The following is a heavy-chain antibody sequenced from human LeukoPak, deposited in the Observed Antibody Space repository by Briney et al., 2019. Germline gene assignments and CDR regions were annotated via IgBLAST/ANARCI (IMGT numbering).Heavy chain of an antibody. CDR2: ISAYNGNT. CDR3: ARVGSGSYPKKPLDY. D-gene: IGHD3-10*01. J-gene: IGHJ4*02. Sequence: ASVKASCKASGYTFTSYGISWVRQAPGQGLEWMGWISAYNGNTNYAQKLQGRVTMTTDTSTSTAYMELRSLRSDDTAVYYCARVGSGSYPKKPLDYWGQGTLVTVSS. V-gene: IGHV1-18*01. CDR1: GYTFTSYG.